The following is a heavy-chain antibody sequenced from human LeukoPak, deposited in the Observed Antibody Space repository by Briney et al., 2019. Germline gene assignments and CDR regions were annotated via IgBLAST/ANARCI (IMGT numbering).Heavy chain of an antibody. CDR1: GFTFSSYA. CDR2: VGRSGVDI. V-gene: IGHV3-23*01. J-gene: IGHJ4*02. CDR3: VKHSGGVYGNSDS. Sequence: GGSLRVSCVASGFTFSSYAVSWFRQAPGKGLEWVSTVGRSGVDIYYADSVRGRFTISKDSSKNTLQMNSLSAEDTAIYYCVKHSGGVYGNSDSWGQGILVTVSS. D-gene: IGHD1-1*01.